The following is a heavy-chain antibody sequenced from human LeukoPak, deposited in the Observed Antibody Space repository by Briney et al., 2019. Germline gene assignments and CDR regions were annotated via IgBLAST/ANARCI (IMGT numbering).Heavy chain of an antibody. CDR2: ISYDGSNK. CDR3: ARDKSGIAAAGTLDY. CDR1: GFTFSSYA. V-gene: IGHV3-30-3*01. D-gene: IGHD6-13*01. Sequence: GGSLRLSCAASGFTFSSYAMHWVRQAPGKGLEWVAVISYDGSNKYYADSVKGRFTVSRDNSKDTLYLQMNSLRAEDTAVYYCARDKSGIAAAGTLDYWGQGTLVTVSS. J-gene: IGHJ4*02.